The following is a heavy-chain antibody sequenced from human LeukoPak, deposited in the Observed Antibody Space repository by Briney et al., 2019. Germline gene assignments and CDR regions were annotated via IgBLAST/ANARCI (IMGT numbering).Heavy chain of an antibody. CDR3: AGHYYDSSGYGAFDI. Sequence: SETLSLTCAVSGGSISSSNWWRWVRQPPGKGLEWIGEIYHSGSTNYNPSLKSRVTISVDTSKNQFSLKLSSVTAADTAVYYCAGHYYDSSGYGAFDIWGQGTMVTVSS. CDR1: GGSISSSNW. V-gene: IGHV4-4*02. CDR2: IYHSGST. D-gene: IGHD3-22*01. J-gene: IGHJ3*02.